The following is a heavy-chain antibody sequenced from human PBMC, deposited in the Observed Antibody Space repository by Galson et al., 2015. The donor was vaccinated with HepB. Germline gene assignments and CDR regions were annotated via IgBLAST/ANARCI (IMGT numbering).Heavy chain of an antibody. J-gene: IGHJ6*02. V-gene: IGHV5-51*01. D-gene: IGHD4-17*01. CDR3: ARHPDYGDYGTRYYYSGMDV. CDR2: IYPGDSDT. Sequence: QSGAEVKKPGESLKISCKGSGYSFTSYWIGWVRQMPGKGLEWMGIIYPGDSDTRYSPSFQGQVTISTDKSISTAYLQWSSLKASDTAMYYCARHPDYGDYGTRYYYSGMDVWGQGTTVTVSS. CDR1: GYSFTSYW.